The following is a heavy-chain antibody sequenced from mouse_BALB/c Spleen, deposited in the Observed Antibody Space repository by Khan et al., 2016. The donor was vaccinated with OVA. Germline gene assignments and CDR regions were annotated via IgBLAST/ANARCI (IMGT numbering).Heavy chain of an antibody. CDR1: GYTFTSYY. CDR2: INPSNGDT. D-gene: IGHD2-12*01. CDR3: TRGGYCSYGY. V-gene: IGHV1S81*02. Sequence: QVQLQQSGAELVKPGASVKLSCKASGYTFTSYYLYWVKQSPGQGLEWIGEINPSNGDTNFNEKFRNKATLTVDKSSSTTYMQLNSLTSEDSAVYYCTRGGYCSYGYWGQGTTLTVSS. J-gene: IGHJ2*01.